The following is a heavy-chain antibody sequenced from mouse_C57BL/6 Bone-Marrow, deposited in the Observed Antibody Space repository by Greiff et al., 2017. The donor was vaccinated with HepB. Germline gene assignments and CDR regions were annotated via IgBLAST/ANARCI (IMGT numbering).Heavy chain of an antibody. D-gene: IGHD2-5*01. CDR3: ARLVAYYSNYDWFAY. V-gene: IGHV1-55*01. Sequence: QVQLQQSGAELVKPGASVKMSCKASGYTFTSYWITWVKQRPGQGLEWIGDIYPGSGSTNYNEKFKSKATLTVDTSSSTAYMQLSSLTSEDSAVYYCARLVAYYSNYDWFAYWGQGTLVTVSA. CDR1: GYTFTSYW. J-gene: IGHJ3*01. CDR2: IYPGSGST.